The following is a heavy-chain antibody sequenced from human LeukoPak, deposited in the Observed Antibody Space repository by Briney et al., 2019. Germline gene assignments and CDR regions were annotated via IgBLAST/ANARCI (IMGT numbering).Heavy chain of an antibody. CDR1: GSSFTISDYA. Sequence: ASVKVSCKPSGSSFTISDYAIVWVRQAPGQGLEWMGGIIPMFGTPDYAPKFQGRLTTTTDETTNTAYMQLSSLTYEDTAVYYCARGRGGSIVIVAPYLDSWGQGTLVSVSS. J-gene: IGHJ4*02. V-gene: IGHV1-69*05. CDR3: ARGRGGSIVIVAPYLDS. CDR2: IIPMFGTP. D-gene: IGHD5-12*01.